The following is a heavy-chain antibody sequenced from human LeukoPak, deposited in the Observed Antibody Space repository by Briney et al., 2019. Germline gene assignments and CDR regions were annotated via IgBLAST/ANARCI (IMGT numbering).Heavy chain of an antibody. D-gene: IGHD3-10*01. Sequence: GGSLRLSCGASGFIFSTYEMNWVRQAPGKGLEWVSYISSGGGTKYYADSVRGRFTISRDNAKNTLYLQMNSLRAEDTAVYYCVRDEYGSGSFRLETWGQGILVTVSS. CDR3: VRDEYGSGSFRLET. CDR2: ISSGGGTK. V-gene: IGHV3-48*03. J-gene: IGHJ5*02. CDR1: GFIFSTYE.